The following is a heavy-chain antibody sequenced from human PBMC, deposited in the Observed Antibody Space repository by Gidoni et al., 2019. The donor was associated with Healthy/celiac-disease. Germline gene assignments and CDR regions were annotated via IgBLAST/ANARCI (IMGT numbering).Heavy chain of an antibody. CDR2: ISWNSGSI. CDR1: GFTFDDYA. Sequence: EVQLVESGGGLVQPGRSLRLSCAASGFTFDDYAMHWVRQAPGKGLEWVSGISWNSGSIGYADSVKGRFTISRDNAKNSLYLQMNSLRAEDTALYYCAKAVYCSSTSCPHAFDIWGQGTMVTVSS. V-gene: IGHV3-9*01. D-gene: IGHD2-2*01. CDR3: AKAVYCSSTSCPHAFDI. J-gene: IGHJ3*02.